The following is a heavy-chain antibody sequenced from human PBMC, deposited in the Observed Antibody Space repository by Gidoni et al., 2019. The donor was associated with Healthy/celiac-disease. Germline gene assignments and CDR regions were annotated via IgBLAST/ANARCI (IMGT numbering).Heavy chain of an antibody. D-gene: IGHD6-19*01. CDR1: GYTFTSYY. Sequence: QVQLVQSGAEVKKPGASVKVSCKASGYTFTSYYMHWVRQAPGQGLEWMGIINPSGGSTSYAQKFQGRGTMTRDTSTSTVYMELSSLRSEDTAVYYCARGIAVAGTSVYFQHWGQGTLVTVSS. V-gene: IGHV1-46*01. J-gene: IGHJ1*01. CDR3: ARGIAVAGTSVYFQH. CDR2: INPSGGST.